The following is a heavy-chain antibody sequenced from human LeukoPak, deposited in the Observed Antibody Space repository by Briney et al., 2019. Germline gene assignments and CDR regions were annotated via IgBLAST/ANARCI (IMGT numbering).Heavy chain of an antibody. Sequence: ASVKVSCKASGYTFTSYYMHWVRQAPGQGLEWMGIINPSGGSTSYAQKFQGRVTITADKSTSTAYMELSSLRSEDTAVYYCARGGPLTFGGVIGPSDYWGQGTLVTVSS. D-gene: IGHD3-16*02. CDR1: GYTFTSYY. V-gene: IGHV1-46*01. CDR2: INPSGGST. J-gene: IGHJ4*02. CDR3: ARGGPLTFGGVIGPSDY.